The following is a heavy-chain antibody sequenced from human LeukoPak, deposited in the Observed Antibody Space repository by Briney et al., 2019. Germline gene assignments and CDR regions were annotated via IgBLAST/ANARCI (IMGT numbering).Heavy chain of an antibody. J-gene: IGHJ5*02. CDR2: INHSGST. CDR3: ARGPSIIVVVPAAQTNWFDP. CDR1: GGSFSGYY. D-gene: IGHD2-2*01. V-gene: IGHV4-34*01. Sequence: SETLSLTCAVYGGSFSGYYWSWIRQPPGKGLEWIGEINHSGSTNYNPSLNSRVTISVDTSQNQFSLKLSSVTAADTAVYYCARGPSIIVVVPAAQTNWFDPWGQGTLVTVSS.